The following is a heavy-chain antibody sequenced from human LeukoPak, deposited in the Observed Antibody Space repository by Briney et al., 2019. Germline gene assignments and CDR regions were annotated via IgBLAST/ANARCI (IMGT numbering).Heavy chain of an antibody. Sequence: GGSLRLSCAASGFTFSSYSMNWVRQAPGKGLEWVSSISSSSSYIYYADSVKGRFTISRDNAKNSLYLQMNSLRAEDTAVYYCARDANPSYYDFWSGYYAFDYWGQGTLVTVSS. J-gene: IGHJ4*02. CDR2: ISSSSSYI. CDR3: ARDANPSYYDFWSGYYAFDY. D-gene: IGHD3-3*01. CDR1: GFTFSSYS. V-gene: IGHV3-21*01.